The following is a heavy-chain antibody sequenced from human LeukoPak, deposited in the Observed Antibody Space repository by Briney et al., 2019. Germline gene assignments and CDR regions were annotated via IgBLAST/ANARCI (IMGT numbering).Heavy chain of an antibody. J-gene: IGHJ5*02. CDR2: IYYSGST. V-gene: IGHV4-39*01. CDR1: GGSISGTSYY. CDR3: ARQVFRYYGSGNGWFDP. D-gene: IGHD3-10*01. Sequence: SETLSLTCTVSGGSISGTSYYWGWIRQPPGKGLKWIGSIYYSGSTYYNPSLKSRVTISVDTSKNQFSLKLSSVTAADTAVYYCARQVFRYYGSGNGWFDPWGQGTLVTVSS.